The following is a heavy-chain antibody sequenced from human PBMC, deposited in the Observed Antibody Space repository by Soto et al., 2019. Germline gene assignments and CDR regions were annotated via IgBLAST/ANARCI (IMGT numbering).Heavy chain of an antibody. V-gene: IGHV4-39*01. CDR1: GGSISDISYC. CDR3: ARHKSGSDWLDP. CDR2: MFYSGAT. J-gene: IGHJ5*02. Sequence: ETLSLTCTVSGGSISDISYCWGWIRQPPGKGLQWIGCMFYSGATYCNPSLKNRVTLSVDTSNNEFSLKLVSVTAPDTAVYYCARHKSGSDWLDPWGQGXLVTVYS. D-gene: IGHD2-15*01.